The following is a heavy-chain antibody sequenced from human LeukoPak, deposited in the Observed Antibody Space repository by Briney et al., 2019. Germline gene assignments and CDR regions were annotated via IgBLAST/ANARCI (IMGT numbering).Heavy chain of an antibody. V-gene: IGHV4-31*03. Sequence: SQTLSLTCTVSGGSISSGGYYWIWIRQHPGEGLEWIGSISYGGSTYYNPSLKSRVTISVDTSRNQFSLKLSSVTAADTAVYYCARALSGTYGLFQHWGQGTLVTVSS. CDR2: ISYGGST. D-gene: IGHD1-26*01. CDR3: ARALSGTYGLFQH. J-gene: IGHJ1*01. CDR1: GGSISSGGYY.